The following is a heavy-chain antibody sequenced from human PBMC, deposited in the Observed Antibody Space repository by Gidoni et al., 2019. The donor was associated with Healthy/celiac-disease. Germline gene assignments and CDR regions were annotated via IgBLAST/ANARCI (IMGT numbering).Heavy chain of an antibody. V-gene: IGHV1-69*01. Sequence: VQLVQSGAEVKKPGSSVKVSCQASRGTFSNYAISWVRQSPGQGLEWMGGIIPIFGTANYAQKFQGRVTITADESTSTAYMELSSLRSEDTAVYYCARGTFWSGYSFFDYWGQGTLVTVSS. D-gene: IGHD3-3*01. CDR1: RGTFSNYA. CDR2: IIPIFGTA. CDR3: ARGTFWSGYSFFDY. J-gene: IGHJ4*02.